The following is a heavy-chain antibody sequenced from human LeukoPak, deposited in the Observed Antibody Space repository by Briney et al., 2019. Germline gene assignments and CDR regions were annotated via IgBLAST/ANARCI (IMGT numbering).Heavy chain of an antibody. J-gene: IGHJ4*02. V-gene: IGHV3-43D*03. CDR2: VNWDGGTT. Sequence: GGSLSLSCAASGFTFYDYAMHWVRHAPGKGLEWVSLVNWDGGTTYYADSVKGRFTISRDNNKNSLYLQMNSLRLEDTALYYCVKDIGPVTSSPRFDYWGQGTLVTVSS. D-gene: IGHD2-2*01. CDR1: GFTFYDYA. CDR3: VKDIGPVTSSPRFDY.